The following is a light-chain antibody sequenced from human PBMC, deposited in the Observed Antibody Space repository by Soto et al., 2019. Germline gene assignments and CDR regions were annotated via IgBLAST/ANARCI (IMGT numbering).Light chain of an antibody. CDR1: SSDVGGYNY. J-gene: IGLJ1*01. V-gene: IGLV2-14*01. CDR3: SSYTSSSTLRV. Sequence: QSVLTQPASVSGSPGQSITISCTGTSSDVGGYNYVSWYQQHPGKAPKLMIYDVSNRPSGVSNRFSGSKSGNTASLTISGLQAEDEADYYCSSYTSSSTLRVFGTGTKVTV. CDR2: DVS.